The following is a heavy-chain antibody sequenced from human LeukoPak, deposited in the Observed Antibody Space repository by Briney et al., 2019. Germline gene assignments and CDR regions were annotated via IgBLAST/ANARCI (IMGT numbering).Heavy chain of an antibody. D-gene: IGHD6-6*01. V-gene: IGHV3-30*02. J-gene: IGHJ4*02. Sequence: GGSLRLSCAASGFTFSSYGMHWVRQAPGKGLEWVAFIRYDGSNKYYADSVKGRFTISRDNSKNTLYLQMNSLRAEDTAVYYCAKAISSIAARCYDYWGQGTLVTVSS. CDR2: IRYDGSNK. CDR1: GFTFSSYG. CDR3: AKAISSIAARCYDY.